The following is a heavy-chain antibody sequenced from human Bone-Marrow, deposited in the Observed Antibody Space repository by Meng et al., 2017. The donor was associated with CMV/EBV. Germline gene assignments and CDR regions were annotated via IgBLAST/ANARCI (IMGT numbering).Heavy chain of an antibody. D-gene: IGHD3-10*01. CDR1: GYTFTSYG. CDR3: ARDHVRAGSNPDAFGI. Sequence: ASVKVSCKASGYTFTSYGISWVRQAPGQGLEWMGWISAYNGNTNYAQKLQGRVTMTTDTSTSTAYMELRSLRSDDTAVYYCARDHVRAGSNPDAFGIWGQGTMVTVSS. CDR2: ISAYNGNT. V-gene: IGHV1-18*01. J-gene: IGHJ3*02.